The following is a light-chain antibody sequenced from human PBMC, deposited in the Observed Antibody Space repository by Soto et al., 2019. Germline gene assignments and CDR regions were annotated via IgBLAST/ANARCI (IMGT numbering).Light chain of an antibody. Sequence: DIQMTQSPSTLSASVGDRVTITCRASQSISSWLAWYQQKPGKAPKLLIYDASSLESGVPSGFSGSGSGTEFTLTISSLQPDDFAAYYCHQYNSYWTFGQGTKVEIK. CDR1: QSISSW. CDR2: DAS. CDR3: HQYNSYWT. J-gene: IGKJ1*01. V-gene: IGKV1-5*01.